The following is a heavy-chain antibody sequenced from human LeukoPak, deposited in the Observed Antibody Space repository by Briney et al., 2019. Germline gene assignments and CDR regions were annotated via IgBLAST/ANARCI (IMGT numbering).Heavy chain of an antibody. CDR3: ARDPVEVVTFFDY. Sequence: GGSLRLSCAASGFTFSSYWMSWVPQAPGKGLEWVANIKQDGSEKYYVDSVKGRFTISRDNAKNSLYLQMNSLRAEDTAVYYCARDPVEVVTFFDYWGQGTLVTVSS. CDR2: IKQDGSEK. D-gene: IGHD4-23*01. CDR1: GFTFSSYW. J-gene: IGHJ4*02. V-gene: IGHV3-7*04.